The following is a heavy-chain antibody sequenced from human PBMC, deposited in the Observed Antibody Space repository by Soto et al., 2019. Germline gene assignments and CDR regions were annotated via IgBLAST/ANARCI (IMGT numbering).Heavy chain of an antibody. V-gene: IGHV3-30*03. J-gene: IGHJ4*02. CDR1: GFTLSDYG. CDR2: ISFDGRNK. CDR3: ARPTYYYHSSGPPVY. D-gene: IGHD3-22*01. Sequence: GGSLRLSCEASGFTLSDYGMHWVRQAPGKGLEWVAVISFDGRNKYYTDSVEGRFSISRDNSNSKNTLYLQMNSLRAEDTAVYYCARPTYYYHSSGPPVYWGQGT.